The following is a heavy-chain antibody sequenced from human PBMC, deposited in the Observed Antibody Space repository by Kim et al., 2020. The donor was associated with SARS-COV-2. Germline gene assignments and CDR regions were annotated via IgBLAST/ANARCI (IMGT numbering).Heavy chain of an antibody. CDR2: IYYSGST. V-gene: IGHV4-39*07. CDR3: ARRGGESYYLA. J-gene: IGHJ5*02. D-gene: IGHD1-26*01. Sequence: SETLSLTCTVSGGSISSSSYYWGWIRQPPGKGLEWIGSIYYSGSTYYNPSLKSRVTISVDTSKNQFSLKLSSVTAADTAVYYCARRGGESYYLAWGQGTLVTVSS. CDR1: GGSISSSSYY.